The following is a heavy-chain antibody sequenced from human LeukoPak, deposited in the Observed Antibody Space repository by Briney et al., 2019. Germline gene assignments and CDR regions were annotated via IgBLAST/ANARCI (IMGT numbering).Heavy chain of an antibody. Sequence: QTGGSLRLSCAASGFTFSSYAMTWVRQAPGKGLEWVSTISGSGGSTYYADSVKGRFTISRDNAENSLYLQMNSLRAEDTALYYCVRDGIRGVPGVITIRYDYWGQGTLVTVSS. CDR3: VRDGIRGVPGVITIRYDY. D-gene: IGHD3-10*01. J-gene: IGHJ4*02. CDR1: GFTFSSYA. V-gene: IGHV3-23*01. CDR2: ISGSGGST.